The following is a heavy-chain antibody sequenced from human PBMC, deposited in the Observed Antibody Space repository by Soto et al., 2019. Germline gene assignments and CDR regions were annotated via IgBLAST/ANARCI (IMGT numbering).Heavy chain of an antibody. V-gene: IGHV1-18*01. CDR1: GYTFTSYG. Sequence: GASVKVSCKASGYTFTSYGISWVRRAPGQGLEWMGWISAYNGNTNYAQKLQGRVTMTTDTSTSTAYMELRSLRSDDTAVYYCARYCSGGSCYLNTIYYYYGMDVWGQGTTVTVSS. J-gene: IGHJ6*02. CDR2: ISAYNGNT. D-gene: IGHD2-15*01. CDR3: ARYCSGGSCYLNTIYYYYGMDV.